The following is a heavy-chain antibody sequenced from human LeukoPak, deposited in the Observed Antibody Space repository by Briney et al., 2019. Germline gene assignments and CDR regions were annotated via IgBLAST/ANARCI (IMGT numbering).Heavy chain of an antibody. Sequence: GGSLRLSCAASGFTFSDYSMNWVRQAPGKGLEWVSYISFSVNTKYYGDSVKGRFTISRDNDKNSLYLHMDSLRAEDTAVYYCARGAYSSGWAYFDHWGQGTLVTVSS. CDR2: ISFSVNTK. J-gene: IGHJ4*02. CDR3: ARGAYSSGWAYFDH. V-gene: IGHV3-48*04. CDR1: GFTFSDYS. D-gene: IGHD6-19*01.